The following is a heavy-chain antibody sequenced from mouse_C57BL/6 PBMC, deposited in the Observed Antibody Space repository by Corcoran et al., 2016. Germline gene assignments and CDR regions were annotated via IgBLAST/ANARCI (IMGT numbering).Heavy chain of an antibody. CDR1: GYTFTDYN. CDR3: ARRELGQEFAY. Sequence: EVQLQQSGPELVKPGASVKIPCKASGYTFTDYNMDWVKQSHGKSLEWIGDINPNNGGTIYNQKFKGKATLTVDKSPSTAYMELRSLTSEDTAVYYCARRELGQEFAYWGQGTLVTVSA. CDR2: INPNNGGT. J-gene: IGHJ3*01. D-gene: IGHD4-1*01. V-gene: IGHV1-18*01.